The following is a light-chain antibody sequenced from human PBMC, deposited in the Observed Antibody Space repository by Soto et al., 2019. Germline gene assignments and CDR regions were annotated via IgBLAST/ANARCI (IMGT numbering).Light chain of an antibody. CDR2: GAS. V-gene: IGKV3-20*01. CDR1: QSVSSSY. Sequence: EIDLTNSQGTLSFFPWLRAPIYVSAIQSVSSSYLAWYQQKPGQAPRLLIYGASSRATGIPDRFSGSGSGTEFTLSISSLQSEDFAVYYCKQYKEWPPFTFGQGTRLEI. J-gene: IGKJ5*01. CDR3: KQYKEWPPFT.